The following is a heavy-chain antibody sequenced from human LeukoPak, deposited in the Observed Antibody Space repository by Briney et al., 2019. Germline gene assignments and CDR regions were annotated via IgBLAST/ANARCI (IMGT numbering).Heavy chain of an antibody. Sequence: SETLSLTCTVSGGSISSGSYYWSWIRQPAGKGLEWIGRIYTSGSTNYNPSLKSRVTISVDTSKNQFSLKLSSVTAADTAVYYCARVGWNYYFGLWGRGTLVTVSS. J-gene: IGHJ2*01. CDR1: GGSISSGSYY. CDR2: IYTSGST. CDR3: ARVGWNYYFGL. V-gene: IGHV4-61*02. D-gene: IGHD1-7*01.